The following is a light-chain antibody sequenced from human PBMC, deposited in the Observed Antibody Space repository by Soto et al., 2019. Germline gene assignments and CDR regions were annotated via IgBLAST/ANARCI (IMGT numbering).Light chain of an antibody. CDR2: SNN. CDR3: AAWDDSLSANYV. V-gene: IGLV1-47*02. CDR1: SSNIGSNY. J-gene: IGLJ1*01. Sequence: QSVLTQPPSASGTPGQRVTISCSGSSSNIGSNYVYWYQQLPGTAPKLLIYSNNQRPSGVPDRFSGSKSGTSASLAISALRSEDEDDYYCAAWDDSLSANYVFGNGTKVTV.